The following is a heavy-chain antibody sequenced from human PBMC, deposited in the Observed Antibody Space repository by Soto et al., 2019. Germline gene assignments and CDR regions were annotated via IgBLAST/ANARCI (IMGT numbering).Heavy chain of an antibody. Sequence: EVQLLESGGGLVQPGGSLRLSCAASGFTFSSYAMSWVRQAPGKGLEWVSAISGSGGSTYYADSVKGRFTISRDNFKNTLYLQMNSLRAEDTAVYYCAKGPPYYYDSSSYWFDPWGQGTLVTVSS. D-gene: IGHD3-22*01. V-gene: IGHV3-23*01. J-gene: IGHJ5*02. CDR2: ISGSGGST. CDR3: AKGPPYYYDSSSYWFDP. CDR1: GFTFSSYA.